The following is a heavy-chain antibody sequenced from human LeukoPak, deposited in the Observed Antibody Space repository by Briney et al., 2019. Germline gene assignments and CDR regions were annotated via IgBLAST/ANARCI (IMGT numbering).Heavy chain of an antibody. J-gene: IGHJ6*03. V-gene: IGHV3-23*01. Sequence: PGGSLRLSCAASGFTFSNFAMSWARQAPGKGLEWVSGITGSGGNTHYADSVKGRFTIYRDNSKTTLYLQMNSLRVDDTAIYYWANNTGEVFCHYCMDASGKGKTVTVSS. CDR1: GFTFSNFA. CDR2: ITGSGGNT. D-gene: IGHD3-16*01. CDR3: ANNTGEVFCHYCMDA.